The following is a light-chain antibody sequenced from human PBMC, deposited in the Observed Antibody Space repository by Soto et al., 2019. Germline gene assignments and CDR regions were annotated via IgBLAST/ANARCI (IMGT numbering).Light chain of an antibody. CDR1: QSISSSS. J-gene: IGKJ4*01. CDR2: HAS. V-gene: IGKV3-20*01. CDR3: QQYGDSLLT. Sequence: ENVLTQSPGTLSLSPGERATLSCRASQSISSSSLAWYQQKPGQTPRLLIYHASNRATGIPDRFSGSGSGTDFTSTLIRLEPEDFAVYYCQQYGDSLLTFGGGTKVEIK.